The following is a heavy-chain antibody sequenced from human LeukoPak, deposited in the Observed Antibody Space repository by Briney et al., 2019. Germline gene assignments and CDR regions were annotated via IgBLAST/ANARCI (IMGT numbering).Heavy chain of an antibody. CDR3: AKVAGSSGYYPEF. J-gene: IGHJ4*02. Sequence: GGFLRLSCVASGFTFTSYAMSWVRQAPGKGLEWVSAISADGRSTYHADSVKGRFTISRDISKNTLYLQMNSLRAEDTAVYYCAKVAGSSGYYPEFWGQGTLVTVSS. CDR2: ISADGRST. CDR1: GFTFTSYA. D-gene: IGHD3-22*01. V-gene: IGHV3-23*01.